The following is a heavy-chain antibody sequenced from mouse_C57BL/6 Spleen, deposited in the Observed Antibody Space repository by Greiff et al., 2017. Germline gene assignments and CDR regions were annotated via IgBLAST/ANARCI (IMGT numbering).Heavy chain of an antibody. D-gene: IGHD4-1*02. V-gene: IGHV1-81*01. CDR3: ASTGTRYFDV. CDR1: GYTFTSYG. J-gene: IGHJ1*03. CDR2: IYPRSGNT. Sequence: VQLQQSGAELARPGASVKLSCKASGYTFTSYGISWVKQRTGQGLEWIGEIYPRSGNTYYNEKFKGKATLTADKSSSTAYMELRSLTSEDSAVYFCASTGTRYFDVWGTGTTVTVSS.